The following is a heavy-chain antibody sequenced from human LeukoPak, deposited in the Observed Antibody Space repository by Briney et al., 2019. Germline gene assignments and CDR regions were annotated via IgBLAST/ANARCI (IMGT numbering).Heavy chain of an antibody. CDR3: AREVVDYYGPIGGDWFDP. J-gene: IGHJ5*02. Sequence: SETLSLTCTVSGGSISSSSYYWGWIRQPPGKGLECIGIIYYSGITDYSPSLKSRVTISVDKSKNQFSLKLSSVTAADTAVYYCAREVVDYYGPIGGDWFDPWGQGTLVTVSS. CDR2: IYYSGIT. V-gene: IGHV4-39*07. CDR1: GGSISSSSYY. D-gene: IGHD3-10*01.